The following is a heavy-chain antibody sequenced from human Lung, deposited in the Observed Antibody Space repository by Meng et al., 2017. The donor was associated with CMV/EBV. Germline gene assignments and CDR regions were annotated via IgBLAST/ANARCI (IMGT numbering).Heavy chain of an antibody. J-gene: IGHJ4*02. D-gene: IGHD1-1*01. Sequence: QGQLVQSGAEVKNPGASVKVSCKASGYTFNDYYVHWVRQAPGQGLEWVGWINSNTGDTNYAQKFQGRVTVTRDTSINTVYLELTTLRSDDTAIYYCATWNYNWSNYWGQETLVTVSS. CDR2: INSNTGDT. V-gene: IGHV1-2*02. CDR1: GYTFNDYY. CDR3: ATWNYNWSNY.